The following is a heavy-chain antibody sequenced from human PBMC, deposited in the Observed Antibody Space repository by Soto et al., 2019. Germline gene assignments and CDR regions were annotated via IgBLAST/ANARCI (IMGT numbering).Heavy chain of an antibody. V-gene: IGHV3-23*01. D-gene: IGHD2-15*01. CDR2: ISGSGGST. J-gene: IGHJ4*02. Sequence: EVQLLESGGGLVQPGGSLRLSCAASGFTFSSYAMSWVRQAPGKGLGWVSAISGSGGSTYYADSVKGRFTISRDNSKNTLYLQMNSLRAEDTAVYYCAKDGDIVVVVAATRGYDYWGQGTLVTVSS. CDR3: AKDGDIVVVVAATRGYDY. CDR1: GFTFSSYA.